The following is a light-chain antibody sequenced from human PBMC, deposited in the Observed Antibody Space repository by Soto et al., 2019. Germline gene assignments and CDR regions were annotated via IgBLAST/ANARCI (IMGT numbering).Light chain of an antibody. CDR3: QVWDSSTDVV. CDR1: NIGSKN. V-gene: IGLV3-9*01. Sequence: SYELTQPLSVSVALGQTARITCGGNNIGSKNVHWYQQKPGQAPVLVIYRDSNRPSGIPERFSGSKSGNTATLTISRAQAGDEADYYCQVWDSSTDVVFGGGTNLTVL. J-gene: IGLJ2*01. CDR2: RDS.